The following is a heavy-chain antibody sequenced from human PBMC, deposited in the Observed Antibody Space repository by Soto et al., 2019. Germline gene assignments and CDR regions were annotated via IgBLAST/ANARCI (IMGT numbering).Heavy chain of an antibody. CDR2: MNPNSGNT. CDR1: GYTFTSYD. V-gene: IGHV1-8*01. D-gene: IGHD1-20*01. CDR3: ASRAPSITGTYYYYMDV. J-gene: IGHJ6*03. Sequence: QVQLVQSGAEVKKPGASVKVSCKASGYTFTSYDINWVRQATGQGLEWMGWMNPNSGNTGYAQKFQGRVTMTRNTSISTAYMELSSLRSEDTAVYYCASRAPSITGTYYYYMDVWGKGTTVTVSS.